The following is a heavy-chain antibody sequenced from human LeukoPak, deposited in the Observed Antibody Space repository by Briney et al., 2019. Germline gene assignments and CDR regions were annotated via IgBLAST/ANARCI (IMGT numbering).Heavy chain of an antibody. Sequence: PSETLSLTCTVSGGSISSSTYYWGWVRQPPGTGLEWLGGIYYNGNTYYSPSLQSRVTISVDTSKNQFSLKLTAVTAADTAVYYCASGQNYCSGGTCYFFDYWGQGTLVTVSS. J-gene: IGHJ4*02. CDR1: GGSISSSTYY. CDR3: ASGQNYCSGGTCYFFDY. CDR2: IYYNGNT. V-gene: IGHV4-39*01. D-gene: IGHD2-15*01.